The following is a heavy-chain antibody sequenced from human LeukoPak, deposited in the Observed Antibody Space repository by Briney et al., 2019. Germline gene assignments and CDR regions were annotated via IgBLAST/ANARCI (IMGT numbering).Heavy chain of an antibody. J-gene: IGHJ4*02. V-gene: IGHV4-61*05. CDR1: GGSISSSSYY. Sequence: SETLSLTCTVSGGSISSSSYYWGWIRQPPGKGLEWIGYIYYSGSTNYNPSLKSRVTISVDTSKNQFSLKLSSVTAADTAVYYCARDNCSGGSCLYYFDYWGQGTLVTVSS. CDR2: IYYSGST. D-gene: IGHD2-15*01. CDR3: ARDNCSGGSCLYYFDY.